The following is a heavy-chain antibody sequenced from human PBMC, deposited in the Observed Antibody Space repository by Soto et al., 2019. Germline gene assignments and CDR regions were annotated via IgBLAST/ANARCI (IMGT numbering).Heavy chain of an antibody. CDR3: YSYGY. CDR2: IYHSGNT. D-gene: IGHD5-18*01. V-gene: IGHV4-39*01. J-gene: IGHJ4*02. Sequence: SETLCVTWSVAGGSSGGEVYYWNRIRQPPGKGLEWIGSIYHSGNTYYNSSLNSRITISVDTSKNQFSLKLTSVTAADTAVYYCYSYGYWGQGTRVTV. CDR1: GGSSGGEVYY.